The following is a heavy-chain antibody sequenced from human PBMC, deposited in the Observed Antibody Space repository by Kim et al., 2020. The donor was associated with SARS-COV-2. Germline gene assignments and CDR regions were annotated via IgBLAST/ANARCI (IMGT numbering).Heavy chain of an antibody. CDR1: GFTLSSYA. J-gene: IGHJ3*01. V-gene: IGHV3-30*04. CDR2: ISYDGNNQ. Sequence: GGSLRLSCVASGFTLSSYAMHWVRQAPGKGLEWLAIISYDGNNQYYADSVRGRFTISRDISKNTLFLQINSLRGDDTSTYYCARIKAAASTGDAFDVWGQGTMVIVSS. CDR3: ARIKAAASTGDAFDV. D-gene: IGHD6-25*01.